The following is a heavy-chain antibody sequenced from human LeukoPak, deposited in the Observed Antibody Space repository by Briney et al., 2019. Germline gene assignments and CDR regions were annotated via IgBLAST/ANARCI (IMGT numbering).Heavy chain of an antibody. Sequence: PGASLRLSCAASGFTFSTYAMSWVRQAPGMGLEWVSAIGGSGRSSYYADSVKGRFTISRDNSKNTLYLQMNSLRAEDTAVYYCARCKTYGSGSYCYYGMDVWGQGTTVTVSS. J-gene: IGHJ6*02. CDR2: IGGSGRSS. CDR1: GFTFSTYA. D-gene: IGHD3-10*01. CDR3: ARCKTYGSGSYCYYGMDV. V-gene: IGHV3-23*01.